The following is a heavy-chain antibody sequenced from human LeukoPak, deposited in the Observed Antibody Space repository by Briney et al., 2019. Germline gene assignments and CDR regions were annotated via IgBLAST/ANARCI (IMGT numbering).Heavy chain of an antibody. Sequence: ASVKVSCKASGYTFTSYGISWVRQAPGQGLEWMGWISAYNGNTNYAQNLQGRVTMTTDTSTSTAYMELRSLRSDDTAVYYCARAVPLGYCSGGSCYSYFDYWGQGTLVTVSS. CDR1: GYTFTSYG. J-gene: IGHJ4*02. V-gene: IGHV1-18*01. D-gene: IGHD2-15*01. CDR3: ARAVPLGYCSGGSCYSYFDY. CDR2: ISAYNGNT.